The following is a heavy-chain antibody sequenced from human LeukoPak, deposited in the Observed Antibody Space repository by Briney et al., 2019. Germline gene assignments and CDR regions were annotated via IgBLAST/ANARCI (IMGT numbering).Heavy chain of an antibody. Sequence: PGGSLRLSCAASGFTFSDYYMSWIRQAPGKGLEWVSYISSSGSTIYYADSVKGRFTISRDNAKNSLYLQMNSLRAEDTAVYYCARVGPYSSSWNFYDYYYYMDVWGKGTTVTVSS. CDR1: GFTFSDYY. V-gene: IGHV3-11*04. CDR3: ARVGPYSSSWNFYDYYYYMDV. J-gene: IGHJ6*03. CDR2: ISSSGSTI. D-gene: IGHD6-13*01.